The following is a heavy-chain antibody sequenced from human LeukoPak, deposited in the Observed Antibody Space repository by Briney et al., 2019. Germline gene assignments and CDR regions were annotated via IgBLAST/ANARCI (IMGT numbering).Heavy chain of an antibody. D-gene: IGHD6-6*01. CDR3: ARAPQEQLVRSYYFDY. CDR2: INHSGST. Sequence: PSETLSLTCAVYGGSFSGYYWSWIRQPPGKGLEWIGEINHSGSTNYNPSLKSRVTISVDTSMNQFSLKLSSVTAADTAVYYCARAPQEQLVRSYYFDYWGQGTLVTVSS. J-gene: IGHJ4*02. V-gene: IGHV4-34*01. CDR1: GGSFSGYY.